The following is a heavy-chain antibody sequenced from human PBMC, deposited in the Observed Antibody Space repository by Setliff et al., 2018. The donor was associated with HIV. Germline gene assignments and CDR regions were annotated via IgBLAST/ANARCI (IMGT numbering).Heavy chain of an antibody. V-gene: IGHV3-30*04. Sequence: LRLSCAASGFTFSIYAMNWVRQAPGKGLEWVAVISYDGSNKYYADSVKGRFTISRDNAKNSLYLQMNSLRAEDTAVYYCARFRGQKYYFDYWGQGTLVTVSS. CDR3: ARFRGQKYYFDY. J-gene: IGHJ4*02. CDR2: ISYDGSNK. CDR1: GFTFSIYA.